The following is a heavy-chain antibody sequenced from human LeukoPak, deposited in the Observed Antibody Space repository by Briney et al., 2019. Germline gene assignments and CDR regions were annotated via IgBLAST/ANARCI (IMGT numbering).Heavy chain of an antibody. CDR2: IGTAGDT. V-gene: IGHV3-13*04. Sequence: GGSLRLSCAASGFTFSSYDMHWVRQGTGKGLEWVSAIGTAGDTYYPGSVKGRFTTSRENAKNSLYLQMNSLRVGDTAVYYCARELSRRGYSYGFDYWGQGILVTVSS. J-gene: IGHJ4*02. CDR1: GFTFSSYD. CDR3: ARELSRRGYSYGFDY. D-gene: IGHD5-18*01.